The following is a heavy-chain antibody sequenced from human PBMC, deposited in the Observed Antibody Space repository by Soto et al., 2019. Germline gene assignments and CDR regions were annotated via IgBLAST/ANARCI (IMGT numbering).Heavy chain of an antibody. Sequence: PLGVLRLSCAASGFTFSSYGMHWVRQAPGKGLERVAVISYDGSNKYYADSVKGRFTISRDSSKNTLYLQMNSLRAEDTAVYYCAKDKSGRAVAGTFYYGMDVWGQGTTVTVSS. D-gene: IGHD6-19*01. CDR1: GFTFSSYG. J-gene: IGHJ6*02. CDR2: ISYDGSNK. CDR3: AKDKSGRAVAGTFYYGMDV. V-gene: IGHV3-30*18.